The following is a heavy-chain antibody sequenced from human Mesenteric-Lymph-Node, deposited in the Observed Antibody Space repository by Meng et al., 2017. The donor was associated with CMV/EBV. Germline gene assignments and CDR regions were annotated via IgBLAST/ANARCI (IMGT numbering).Heavy chain of an antibody. CDR2: IYYSGST. J-gene: IGHJ4*02. CDR1: GGSISTTTYY. Sequence: GSLRLSCTVSGGSISTTTYYWGWIRQPPGKGLEWIGSIYYSGSTYYNPSLKSRVTISVDTSKNQFSLKLSSVTAADTAVYYCARGSGSSRPNFDYWGQGTLVTVSS. D-gene: IGHD3-10*01. V-gene: IGHV4-39*07. CDR3: ARGSGSSRPNFDY.